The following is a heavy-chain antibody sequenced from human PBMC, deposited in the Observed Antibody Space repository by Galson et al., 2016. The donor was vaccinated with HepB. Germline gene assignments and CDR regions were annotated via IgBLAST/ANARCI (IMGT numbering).Heavy chain of an antibody. CDR2: INPNIGDT. CDR3: ARATSCSAGTCYASYFHY. J-gene: IGHJ4*02. V-gene: IGHV1-2*02. Sequence: SVKVSCKASGYTFNGYYIHWVRQAPGQGLEWMGWINPNIGDTNYAQKFQGRVTMTRDTSITTAYMELSTLRSDDTAVYFCARATSCSAGTCYASYFHYWGQGTLVTVSS. CDR1: GYTFNGYY. D-gene: IGHD2-15*01.